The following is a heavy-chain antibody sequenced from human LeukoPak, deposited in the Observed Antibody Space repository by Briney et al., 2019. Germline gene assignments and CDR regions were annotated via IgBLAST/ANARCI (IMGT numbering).Heavy chain of an antibody. D-gene: IGHD2-2*01. CDR3: ARGGGTSRYYYYGMDV. CDR2: ISYDGTNE. V-gene: IGHV3-30*04. Sequence: GGSLRLSCAASGFTFGSYAIHWVRQAPGKGLEWMAVISYDGTNEYYADSVKGRFTISRDNSKNTLYLQMNSLRAEDTAVYYCARGGGTSRYYYYGMDVWGQGTTVTVSS. CDR1: GFTFGSYA. J-gene: IGHJ6*02.